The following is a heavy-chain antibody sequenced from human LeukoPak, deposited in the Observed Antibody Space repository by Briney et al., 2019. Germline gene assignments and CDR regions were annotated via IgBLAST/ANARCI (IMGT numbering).Heavy chain of an antibody. CDR3: ASSAEYYDSRNHGPNYAFDI. J-gene: IGHJ3*02. Sequence: ASVKVSCKASGYTFTSYGISWVRQAPGQGLEWMGWISAYNGNTNYAQKLQGRVTMTTDTSTSTAYMELRSLRSDDTAVYYCASSAEYYDSRNHGPNYAFDIWGQGTMVTVSS. V-gene: IGHV1-18*01. CDR1: GYTFTSYG. D-gene: IGHD3-22*01. CDR2: ISAYNGNT.